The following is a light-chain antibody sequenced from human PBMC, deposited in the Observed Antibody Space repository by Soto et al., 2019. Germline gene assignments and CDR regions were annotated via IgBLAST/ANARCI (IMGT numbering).Light chain of an antibody. V-gene: IGKV3-20*01. Sequence: DIVLTQSPGTLSLSPGERATLSCRASQSVGSIYLAWYQQKPGQAARLLIHGASNRASGIPDRFSGSGSGTDFTLTISRLEPEDFAVYYCQQYGSSPRTFGQGTKVEIK. J-gene: IGKJ1*01. CDR2: GAS. CDR1: QSVGSIY. CDR3: QQYGSSPRT.